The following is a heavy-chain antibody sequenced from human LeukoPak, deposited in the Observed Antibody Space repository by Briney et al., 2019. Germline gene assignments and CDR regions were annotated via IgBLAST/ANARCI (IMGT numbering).Heavy chain of an antibody. CDR3: ARRDLNGGNFDY. D-gene: IGHD3-16*01. V-gene: IGHV4-59*01. Sequence: SETLSPTCTVSGGSISSYYWSWIRQPPGKGLEWIGYIYYSGSTNYNPSLKSRVTISVDTSKNQFSLKLSSVTAADTAVYYCARRDLNGGNFDYWGQGTLVTVSS. CDR2: IYYSGST. J-gene: IGHJ4*02. CDR1: GGSISSYY.